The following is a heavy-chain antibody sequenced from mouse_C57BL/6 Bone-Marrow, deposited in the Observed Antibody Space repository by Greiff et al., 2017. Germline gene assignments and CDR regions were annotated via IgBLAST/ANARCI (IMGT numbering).Heavy chain of an antibody. CDR3: RRGGLPYCAMDY. J-gene: IGHJ4*01. CDR1: GFTFSSYA. V-gene: IGHV5-4*01. CDR2: ISDGGSYT. Sequence: EVQLVESGGGLVKPGGSLKLSCAASGFTFSSYAMSWVRQTPEKRLEWVATISDGGSYTYYPDNVKGRFPISRDNAKNNLYLHMSHLKSEDTAIYYCRRGGLPYCAMDYWGPGTSVTVSA. D-gene: IGHD2-2*01.